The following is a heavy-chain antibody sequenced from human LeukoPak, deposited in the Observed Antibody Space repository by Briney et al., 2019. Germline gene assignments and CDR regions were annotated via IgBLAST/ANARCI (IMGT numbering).Heavy chain of an antibody. CDR1: GYTSTGYY. J-gene: IGHJ4*02. D-gene: IGHD7-27*01. V-gene: IGHV1-2*02. Sequence: ASVKVSCKASGYTSTGYYMHWVRQAPGQGLEWMGWINPNSGGTNYAQKFQGRVTMTRDTSISTAYMELSRLRSDDTAIYYCARDLAWGAFDYWGQGTLVTVSS. CDR3: ARDLAWGAFDY. CDR2: INPNSGGT.